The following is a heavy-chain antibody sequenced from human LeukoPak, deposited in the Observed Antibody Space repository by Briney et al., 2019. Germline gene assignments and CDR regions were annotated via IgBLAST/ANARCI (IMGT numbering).Heavy chain of an antibody. D-gene: IGHD3-22*01. CDR1: GGSISSYY. V-gene: IGHV4-4*07. Sequence: SETLSLTCTVSGGSISSYYWSWIRQPAGKGLEWIGRIYTSGSTNYNPSLKSRVTISVDTSKNQFSLKLSSVTAADTAVYYCARDLYDSSGYRDAFDIWGQGTMVTVSS. CDR2: IYTSGST. CDR3: ARDLYDSSGYRDAFDI. J-gene: IGHJ3*02.